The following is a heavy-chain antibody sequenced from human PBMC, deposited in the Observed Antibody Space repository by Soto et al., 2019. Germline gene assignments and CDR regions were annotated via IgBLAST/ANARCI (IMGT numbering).Heavy chain of an antibody. D-gene: IGHD6-13*01. J-gene: IGHJ6*02. CDR2: INSDGSST. Sequence: GGSLRLSCAASGFTFSSYWMHWVRQAPGKGLVWVSRINSDGSSTSYADSVKGRFTISRDNAKNTLYLQMNSLRAEDTAVYYCARESIAAGGSYYYYGMDVWGQGTTVTVSS. V-gene: IGHV3-74*01. CDR3: ARESIAAGGSYYYYGMDV. CDR1: GFTFSSYW.